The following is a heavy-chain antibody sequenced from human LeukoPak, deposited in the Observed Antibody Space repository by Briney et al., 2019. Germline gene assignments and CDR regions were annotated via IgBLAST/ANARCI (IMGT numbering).Heavy chain of an antibody. D-gene: IGHD3-16*02. CDR2: ISGSGANT. CDR1: GFTFSTYA. V-gene: IGHV3-23*01. J-gene: IGHJ4*02. CDR3: AEERAGYTNPYYFDY. Sequence: PGGSLGLSCAASGFTFSTYAMSWVRQAPGKGLEWVSTISGSGANTYYADSVRGRFTISRDNSKNTLYLHMNSLRAEDTAVYYCAEERAGYTNPYYFDYWGQGTLVTVSS.